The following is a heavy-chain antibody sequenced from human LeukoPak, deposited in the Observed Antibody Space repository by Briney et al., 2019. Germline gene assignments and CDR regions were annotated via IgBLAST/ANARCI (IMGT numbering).Heavy chain of an antibody. CDR2: IRHDGSNK. CDR3: AKGAFLEWLLSLDY. J-gene: IGHJ4*02. CDR1: GFTFSSYG. D-gene: IGHD3-3*01. V-gene: IGHV3-30*02. Sequence: GGSLRLSCAASGFTFSSYGMHWVRQAPGKGLEWVAFIRHDGSNKFHADSVKGRFTISRDNAKNTLYLQMNSLRVEDTAVYYCAKGAFLEWLLSLDYWGQGTLVTVSS.